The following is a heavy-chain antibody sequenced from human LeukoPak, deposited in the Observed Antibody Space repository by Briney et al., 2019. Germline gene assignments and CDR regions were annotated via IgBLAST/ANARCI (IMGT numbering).Heavy chain of an antibody. D-gene: IGHD1-26*01. CDR3: ATYSGSYYYGMDV. Sequence: GGSLRLSCAASGFTFSSYGMHWVRQAPGRGLEWVAVISYDGSNKYYADSVKGRFTISRDNSKNTLYLQMNSLRAEDTAVYYCATYSGSYYYGMDVWGQGTTVTVSS. V-gene: IGHV3-30*03. J-gene: IGHJ6*02. CDR2: ISYDGSNK. CDR1: GFTFSSYG.